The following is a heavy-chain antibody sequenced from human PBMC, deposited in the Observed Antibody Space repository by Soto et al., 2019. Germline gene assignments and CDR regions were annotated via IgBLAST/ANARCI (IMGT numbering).Heavy chain of an antibody. CDR1: GGTFSSYA. CDR3: ARGAGRWDYGGQLGGCDP. V-gene: IGHV1-69*12. Sequence: QVQLVQSGAEVKKPGSSVKVSCKASGGTFSSYAISWVRQAPGQGLEWMGGIIPIFGTANYAQKFQGRVTITADESTSTAYMELSSLRSEDTAVYYCARGAGRWDYGGQLGGCDPWGQGTLVTVSS. CDR2: IIPIFGTA. J-gene: IGHJ5*02. D-gene: IGHD4-17*01.